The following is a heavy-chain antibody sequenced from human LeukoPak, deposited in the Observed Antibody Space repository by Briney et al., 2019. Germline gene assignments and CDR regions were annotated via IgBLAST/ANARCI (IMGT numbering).Heavy chain of an antibody. J-gene: IGHJ4*02. V-gene: IGHV3-11*04. D-gene: IGHD1-26*01. Sequence: GGSLRLSCAASAFTFSDYYMNWIRQAPGKGLEWVSSISSSSRSIYYADSVKGRFTISRDNAKNSLYLQMNSLRAEDTAVYYCAKDQEGATDYWGQGTLVTVSS. CDR2: ISSSSRSI. CDR3: AKDQEGATDY. CDR1: AFTFSDYY.